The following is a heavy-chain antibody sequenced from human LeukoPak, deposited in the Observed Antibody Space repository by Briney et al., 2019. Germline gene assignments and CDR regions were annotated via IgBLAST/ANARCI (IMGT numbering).Heavy chain of an antibody. CDR1: GFTFSSYG. V-gene: IGHV3-30*03. D-gene: IGHD6-19*01. J-gene: IGHJ4*02. CDR3: ATPSSGWYPETDY. CDR2: ISYDGSNK. Sequence: GGSLRLSCAASGFTFSSYGMHWVRQAPGKGLEWVAVISYDGSNKYYADSVKGRFTISRDNSKNTLYLQMNSLRAEDTAVYYCATPSSGWYPETDYWGQGTLVTVSS.